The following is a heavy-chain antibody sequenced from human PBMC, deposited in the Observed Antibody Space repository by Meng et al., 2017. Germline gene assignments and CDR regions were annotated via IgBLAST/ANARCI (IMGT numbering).Heavy chain of an antibody. V-gene: IGHV3-11*01. J-gene: IGHJ4*02. Sequence: GESLKISCAASTFSLSGYYMSWIRQAPGKGLEWVSYISSSGGTIFYADSVKGRFTIPRDNPKNSLYLQMNSLRVEDTAVYYCARDPLGIAVAATGDYWGQGTLVTVSS. CDR2: ISSSGGTI. CDR3: ARDPLGIAVAATGDY. CDR1: TFSLSGYY. D-gene: IGHD6-19*01.